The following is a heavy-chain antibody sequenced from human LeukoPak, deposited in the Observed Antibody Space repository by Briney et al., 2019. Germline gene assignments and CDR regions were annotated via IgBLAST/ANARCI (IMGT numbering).Heavy chain of an antibody. J-gene: IGHJ6*02. Sequence: SETLSLTCTVPGGSISSYYWSWIRQPPGKGLEWIGYIYYSGSTNYNPSLKSRVTISVDTSKNQFSLKLSSVTAADTAVYYCARGPGRENYYGMDVWGQGTTVTVSS. D-gene: IGHD2-2*01. CDR1: GGSISSYY. CDR2: IYYSGST. CDR3: ARGPGRENYYGMDV. V-gene: IGHV4-59*01.